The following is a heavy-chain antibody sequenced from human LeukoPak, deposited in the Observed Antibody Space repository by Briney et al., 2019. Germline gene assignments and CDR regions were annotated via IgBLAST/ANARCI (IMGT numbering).Heavy chain of an antibody. CDR1: GGTFSSYA. CDR3: ARASYSSGWLIVGFDY. J-gene: IGHJ4*02. Sequence: ASVKVSCKASGGTFSSYAISWVRQAPGQGLEWMGWISAYNGNTNYAQKLQGRVTMATDTSTSTAYMELRSLRSEDMAVYYCARASYSSGWLIVGFDYWGQGTLVTVSS. V-gene: IGHV1-18*03. CDR2: ISAYNGNT. D-gene: IGHD6-19*01.